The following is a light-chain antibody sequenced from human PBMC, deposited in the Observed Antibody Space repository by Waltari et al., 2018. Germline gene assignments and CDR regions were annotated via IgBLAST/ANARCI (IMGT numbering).Light chain of an antibody. CDR2: SNN. Sequence: QSVLTQPPSTSGTPGQTVTISCSGSGSNLGSTVVTWYQQVPGTAPKLLIYSNNQRPSGVPDRFSGSKSATSASLAISGLQSEDEADYYCTAWDESLVGRLFGGGTKLTVL. CDR1: GSNLGSTV. V-gene: IGLV1-44*01. J-gene: IGLJ2*01. CDR3: TAWDESLVGRL.